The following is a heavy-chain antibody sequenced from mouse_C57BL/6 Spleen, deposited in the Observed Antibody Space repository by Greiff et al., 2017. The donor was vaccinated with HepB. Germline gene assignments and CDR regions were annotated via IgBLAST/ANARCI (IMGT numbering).Heavy chain of an antibody. CDR3: ARQRNYGSSYWYFDV. CDR2: ISSGGSYT. D-gene: IGHD1-1*01. Sequence: EVQLQESGGDLVKPGGSLKLSCAASGFTFSSYGMSWVRQTPDKRLEWVATISSGGSYTYYPDSVKGRFTISRDNAKNTLYLQMSSLKSEDTAMYYCARQRNYGSSYWYFDVWGTGTTVTVSS. V-gene: IGHV5-6*01. J-gene: IGHJ1*03. CDR1: GFTFSSYG.